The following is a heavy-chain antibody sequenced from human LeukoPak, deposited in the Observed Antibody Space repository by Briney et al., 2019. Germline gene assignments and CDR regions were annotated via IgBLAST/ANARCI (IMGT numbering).Heavy chain of an antibody. CDR2: ISGDAVTS. CDR3: ARVAVGATNP. D-gene: IGHD1-26*01. V-gene: IGHV3-23*01. Sequence: PGGSLRLSCAASGFTFKNYAMNWVRQSPGQGLEWVSTISGDAVTSWYADSVKGRFTISRDNSKNTLYLQMNSLRAEDTAVYYCARVAVGATNPWGQGTLVTVSS. J-gene: IGHJ5*02. CDR1: GFTFKNYA.